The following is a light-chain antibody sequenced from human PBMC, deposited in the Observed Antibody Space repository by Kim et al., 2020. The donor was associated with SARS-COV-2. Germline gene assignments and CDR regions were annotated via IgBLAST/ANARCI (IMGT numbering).Light chain of an antibody. CDR3: SSYTSSSTV. CDR2: DVS. Sequence: PGQSITISCTGTSSDVGGYNYVSWYQQHPGKAPKHMIYDVSNRPSGVSNRFSGSKSGNTASLTISGLQAEDEADYYCSSYTSSSTVFGGGTQLTVL. CDR1: SSDVGGYNY. J-gene: IGLJ3*02. V-gene: IGLV2-14*03.